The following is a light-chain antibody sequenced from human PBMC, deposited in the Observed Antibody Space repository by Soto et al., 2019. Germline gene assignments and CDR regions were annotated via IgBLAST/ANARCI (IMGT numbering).Light chain of an antibody. V-gene: IGKV3-20*01. CDR2: GAS. CDR3: QQYGGSPLT. J-gene: IGKJ4*01. CDR1: QSVTSTY. Sequence: EIVLTQSPGTLSLSPGERATLSCRASQSVTSTYLAWYQQKPGQAPRLLIYGASNRANGIPDRFTGSGSGTDFTLTISRLEPEDFAVYYCQQYGGSPLTFGGGTKVEIK.